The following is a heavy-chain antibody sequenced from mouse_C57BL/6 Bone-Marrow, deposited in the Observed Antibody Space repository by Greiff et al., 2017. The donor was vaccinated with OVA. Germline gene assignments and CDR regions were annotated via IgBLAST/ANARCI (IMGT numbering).Heavy chain of an antibody. CDR3: TSYGNFDY. D-gene: IGHD2-1*01. J-gene: IGHJ2*01. Sequence: EVQLQQSGAELVRPGASVKLSCTASGFNIKDDYMHWVKQRPEQGLEWIGWIDPENGDTESASTFQGKATITADTSSNTAYLQLSSLTSEDTAVYYCTSYGNFDYWGQGTTLTVSS. V-gene: IGHV14-4*01. CDR1: GFNIKDDY. CDR2: IDPENGDT.